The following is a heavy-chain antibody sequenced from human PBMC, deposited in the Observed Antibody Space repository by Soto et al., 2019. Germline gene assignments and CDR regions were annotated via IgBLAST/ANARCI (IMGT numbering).Heavy chain of an antibody. CDR3: ATRASAEAAGPYYYYGLDV. J-gene: IGHJ6*02. D-gene: IGHD6-13*01. V-gene: IGHV1-24*01. CDR1: GYTLTELS. Sequence: ASVKVSCKVSGYTLTELSMHWVRQAPGKGLEWMGGFDPEDGETIYAQKFQGRVTMTEDTSTDTAYMELSSLRSEDTAVYYCATRASAEAAGPYYYYGLDVWGQGTTVTVSS. CDR2: FDPEDGET.